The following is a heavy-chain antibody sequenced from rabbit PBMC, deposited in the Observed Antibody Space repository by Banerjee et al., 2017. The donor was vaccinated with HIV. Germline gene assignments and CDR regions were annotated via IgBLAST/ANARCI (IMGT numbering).Heavy chain of an antibody. CDR2: IAAGGGGTP. Sequence: QSLEESGGDLVKPGASLTLTCTASGFSFSGGYDMCWVRQAPGKGLEWIACIAAGGGGTPYYASWAKGRFTISRTSSTTVTLQMTSLTAADTATYFCARTAGYAVYGDAYFNLWGPGTLVTVS. CDR3: ARTAGYAVYGDAYFNL. J-gene: IGHJ4*01. D-gene: IGHD6-1*01. CDR1: GFSFSGGYD. V-gene: IGHV1S40*01.